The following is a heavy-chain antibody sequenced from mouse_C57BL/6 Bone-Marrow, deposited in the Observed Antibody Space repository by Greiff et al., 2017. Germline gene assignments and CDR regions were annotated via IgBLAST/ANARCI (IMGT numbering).Heavy chain of an antibody. V-gene: IGHV1-53*01. CDR2: IYPSNGGT. D-gene: IGHD2-5*01. J-gene: IGHJ2*01. CDR3: ARYYYSNGYFDY. Sequence: QVQLQQPGTELVQPGASVKLSCKASGYTFTSYWMHWVKQRPGQGLEWIGNIYPSNGGTNYNEKFKSKATLTVDKSSSTAYMQLSSLTSEDSAVYYCARYYYSNGYFDYWGQGTTLTVSS. CDR1: GYTFTSYW.